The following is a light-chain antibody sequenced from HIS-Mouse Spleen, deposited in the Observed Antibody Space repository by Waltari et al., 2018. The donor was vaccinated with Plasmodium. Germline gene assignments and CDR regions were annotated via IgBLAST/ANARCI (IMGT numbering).Light chain of an antibody. J-gene: IGLJ3*02. CDR1: ALPKKY. CDR3: YSTDSSGNHRV. CDR2: EDS. V-gene: IGLV3-10*01. Sequence: SYELTQPPSVLVSPGQTARLSCSGDALPKKYAYWYQQKSGQAPVLVFYEDSKRPSGIPERFSGSSSGTMATLTISGAQVEDEADYYCYSTDSSGNHRVFGGGTKLTVL.